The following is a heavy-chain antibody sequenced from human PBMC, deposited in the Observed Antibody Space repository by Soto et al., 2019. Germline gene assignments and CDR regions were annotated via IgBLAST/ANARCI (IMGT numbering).Heavy chain of an antibody. D-gene: IGHD3-3*01. CDR2: IYYSGST. V-gene: IGHV4-39*01. Sequence: SETLSLTCTVSGGSISSSSYYWGWIRQPPGKGLEWIGSIYYSGSTYYNPSLKSRVTISVDTSKNQFSLKLSSVTAADTAVYYCARGSYDFWSGYYSWTDYWGQGTLVTVSS. CDR3: ARGSYDFWSGYYSWTDY. J-gene: IGHJ4*02. CDR1: GGSISSSSYY.